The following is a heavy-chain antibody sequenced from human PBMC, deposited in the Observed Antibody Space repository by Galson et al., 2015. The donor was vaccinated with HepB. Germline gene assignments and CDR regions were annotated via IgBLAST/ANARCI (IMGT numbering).Heavy chain of an antibody. CDR2: ISWDGAST. CDR1: GFIFDDFA. CDR3: AKERYSTSWYYFDY. Sequence: SLRLSCAASGFIFDDFAMHWVRQAPGKSLEWVSLISWDGASTYYADSVKGRFTISRDNSKNSLYLQMNSLRAEDTALYFCAKERYSTSWYYFDYWGQGTLVTVSS. J-gene: IGHJ4*02. D-gene: IGHD6-13*01. V-gene: IGHV3-43D*03.